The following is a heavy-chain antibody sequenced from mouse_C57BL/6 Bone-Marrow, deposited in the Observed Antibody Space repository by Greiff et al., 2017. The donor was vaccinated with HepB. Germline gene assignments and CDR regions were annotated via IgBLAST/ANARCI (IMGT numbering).Heavy chain of an antibody. V-gene: IGHV1-81*01. CDR3: ARFRYYGSSYGLFDY. D-gene: IGHD1-1*01. Sequence: VQLQESGAELARPGASVKLSCKASGYTFTSYGMSWVKQRTGQGLEWIGEIYPRSGNTYYNEKFKGKATLTADKSSSTAYMELRSLTSEDSAVYFCARFRYYGSSYGLFDYWGQGTTLTVSS. CDR1: GYTFTSYG. CDR2: IYPRSGNT. J-gene: IGHJ2*01.